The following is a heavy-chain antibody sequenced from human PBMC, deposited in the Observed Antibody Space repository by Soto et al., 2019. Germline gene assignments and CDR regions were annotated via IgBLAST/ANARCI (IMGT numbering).Heavy chain of an antibody. V-gene: IGHV4-4*02. CDR3: ARRGGMQWLRFSYGMDV. D-gene: IGHD5-12*01. CDR2: IYHSGST. CDR1: GGSISSSNW. J-gene: IGHJ6*02. Sequence: ASETLSLTCAASGGSISSSNWWSWVRQPPGKGLEWIGEIYHSGSTNYNPSLKSRVTISVDKSKNQFSLKLSSVTAADTAVYYCARRGGMQWLRFSYGMDVWGQGTTVTVSS.